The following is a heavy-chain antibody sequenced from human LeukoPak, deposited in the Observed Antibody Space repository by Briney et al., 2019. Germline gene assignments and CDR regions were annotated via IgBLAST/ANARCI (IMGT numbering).Heavy chain of an antibody. CDR2: IYYSGSN. V-gene: IGHV4-31*03. J-gene: IGHJ6*03. D-gene: IGHD3-22*01. CDR3: ARATHYSASTGGPYMDV. CDR1: GASISRNSYC. Sequence: DPSETPSLTCTVSGASISRNSYCWTWIRQHPGKGLEWIGYIYYSGSNYYNPYLKRRVTISVATSQNPFSLKLSSVTAAETAVYFCARATHYSASTGGPYMDVWGQGTTVTVSS.